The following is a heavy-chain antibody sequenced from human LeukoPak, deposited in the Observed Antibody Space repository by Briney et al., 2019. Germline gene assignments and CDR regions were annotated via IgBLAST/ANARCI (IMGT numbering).Heavy chain of an antibody. CDR2: IYYSGST. CDR3: ARTNDYGDSTRAFDI. Sequence: ASETLSLTCTVSGGSISSYYWSWIRQPPGKGLEWIGHIYYSGSTNYNPSLKSRVTISVDTSKNQFSLKLSSVTAADTAVYYCARTNDYGDSTRAFDIWGQGTMVTVSS. D-gene: IGHD4-17*01. J-gene: IGHJ3*02. V-gene: IGHV4-59*08. CDR1: GGSISSYY.